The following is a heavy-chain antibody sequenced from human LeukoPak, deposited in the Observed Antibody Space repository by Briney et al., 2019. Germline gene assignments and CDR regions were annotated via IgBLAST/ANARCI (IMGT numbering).Heavy chain of an antibody. CDR3: ARAPSEIGGYYPEYFRH. V-gene: IGHV3-74*01. J-gene: IGHJ1*01. D-gene: IGHD3-22*01. Sequence: GGSLRLSCAASGFTLSSYWMHWVRQAPGKGLVWVSRIKSDGRTNYADSVKGRFTISRDSAKNTVSMKMNSLRAEDTGVYYCARAPSEIGGYYPEYFRHWGQGTLVIVSS. CDR2: IKSDGRT. CDR1: GFTLSSYW.